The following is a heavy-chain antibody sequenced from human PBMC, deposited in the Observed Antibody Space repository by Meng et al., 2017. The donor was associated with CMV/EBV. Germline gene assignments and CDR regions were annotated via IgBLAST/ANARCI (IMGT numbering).Heavy chain of an antibody. J-gene: IGHJ4*02. Sequence: GESLKISCEASGILLNSHWMNWVRQAPGKGLEWVADIKEDGSETNYVDSVKGRFTISRDNAKNSLFLQMNNLKVEDTAVYFCATSSPLFSDGHYMPDYWGQGTLVTVSS. CDR3: ATSSPLFSDGHYMPDY. D-gene: IGHD3-22*01. V-gene: IGHV3-7*01. CDR2: IKEDGSET. CDR1: GILLNSHW.